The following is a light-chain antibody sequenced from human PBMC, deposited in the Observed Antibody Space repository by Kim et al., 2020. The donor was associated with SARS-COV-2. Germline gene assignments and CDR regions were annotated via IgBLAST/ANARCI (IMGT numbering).Light chain of an antibody. J-gene: IGLJ3*02. CDR1: TRDVGSYNH. CDR3: CSSAGGYTWV. V-gene: IGLV2-11*03. CDR2: DVS. Sequence: SVNISSHGTTRDVGSYNHVSWYQQHPGTAPKLMIYDVSKRPSGVPERFSGSKSGNTASLTISGLQAEDEAEYYCCSSAGGYTWVFGGGTQLTVL.